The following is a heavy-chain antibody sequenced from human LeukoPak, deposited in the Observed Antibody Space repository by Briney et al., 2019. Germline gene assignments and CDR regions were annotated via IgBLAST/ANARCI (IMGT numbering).Heavy chain of an antibody. CDR3: TPEVWELQGASDI. CDR1: GFPFNTYW. D-gene: IGHD1-26*01. Sequence: GGSLRPSCAASGFPFNTYWMSWVRQAPGKGLEWVANIKEDGSEEHYVDSVKGRFTISRDNAKNSLYLQMNSLTAADTALYYCTPEVWELQGASDIWGQGTMVTVSS. CDR2: IKEDGSEE. V-gene: IGHV3-7*01. J-gene: IGHJ3*02.